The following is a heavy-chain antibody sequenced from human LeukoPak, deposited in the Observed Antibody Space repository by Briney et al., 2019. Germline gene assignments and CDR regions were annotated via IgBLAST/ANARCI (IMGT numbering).Heavy chain of an antibody. D-gene: IGHD1-20*01. V-gene: IGHV3-11*01. CDR3: TTDVRPLRYNWDDGAFDI. J-gene: IGHJ3*02. Sequence: GGSLRLSCAASGFTFSDYYMSWIRQAPGKGLEWVSYISSSGSTIYYADSVKGRFTISRDNAKNSLYLQMNSLKIEDAAVYYCTTDVRPLRYNWDDGAFDIWGQGTLVTVSS. CDR1: GFTFSDYY. CDR2: ISSSGSTI.